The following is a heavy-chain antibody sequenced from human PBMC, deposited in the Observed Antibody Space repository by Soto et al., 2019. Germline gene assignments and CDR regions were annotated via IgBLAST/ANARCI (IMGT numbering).Heavy chain of an antibody. CDR3: AKGTFYYYDSSGYRRLDY. J-gene: IGHJ4*02. CDR2: ISGSGGST. V-gene: IGHV3-23*01. Sequence: GGSLRLSCAASGFTFSSYAMSWVRQAPGKGLEWVPAISGSGGSTYYADSVKGRFTISRDNSKNTLYLQMNSLRAEDTAVYYCAKGTFYYYDSSGYRRLDYWGQGTLVTGSS. CDR1: GFTFSSYA. D-gene: IGHD3-22*01.